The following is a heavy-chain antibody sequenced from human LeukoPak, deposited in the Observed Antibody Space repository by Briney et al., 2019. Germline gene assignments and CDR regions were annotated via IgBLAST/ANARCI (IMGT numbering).Heavy chain of an antibody. CDR2: ISYDGSNK. CDR1: GFTFSSYG. J-gene: IGHJ4*02. CDR3: AKDVGYCSGGSSWCYFDY. D-gene: IGHD2-15*01. Sequence: PGGSLRLSCAASGFTFSSYGMHWVRQAPGKGLEWVAVISYDGSNKYYADSVKGRFTISRDNSKNRLYLKMNSLRAEDTAVYYCAKDVGYCSGGSSWCYFDYWGQGTLVTVSS. V-gene: IGHV3-30*18.